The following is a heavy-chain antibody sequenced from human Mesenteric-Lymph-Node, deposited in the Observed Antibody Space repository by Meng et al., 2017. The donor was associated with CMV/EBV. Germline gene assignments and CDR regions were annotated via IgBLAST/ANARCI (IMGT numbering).Heavy chain of an antibody. Sequence: CTVSGGSISSAGYYWSWIRQHPEKGLEWIGYIYYNGNTYYNPSLKSRVTISVDTSENQFSLKLTSVTAADTALYYCSRERGSNYAFDSWGQGTLVTVSS. J-gene: IGHJ4*02. D-gene: IGHD4-11*01. CDR2: IYYNGNT. CDR3: SRERGSNYAFDS. CDR1: GGSISSAGYY. V-gene: IGHV4-31*03.